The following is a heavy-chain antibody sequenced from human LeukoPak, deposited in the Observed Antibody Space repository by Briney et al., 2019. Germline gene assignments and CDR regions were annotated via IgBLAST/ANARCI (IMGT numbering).Heavy chain of an antibody. CDR3: ARDQGITIFGVVITLDY. CDR1: GYTFTSYG. Sequence: VASVKVSCKASGYTFTSYGISWVRQAPGQGLEWMGWISAYNGNTNYAQKLQGRVTMTTDTSTSTAYMELRSLRSDDTAVYYCARDQGITIFGVVITLDYWGQGTLVTVSS. D-gene: IGHD3-3*01. J-gene: IGHJ4*02. V-gene: IGHV1-18*01. CDR2: ISAYNGNT.